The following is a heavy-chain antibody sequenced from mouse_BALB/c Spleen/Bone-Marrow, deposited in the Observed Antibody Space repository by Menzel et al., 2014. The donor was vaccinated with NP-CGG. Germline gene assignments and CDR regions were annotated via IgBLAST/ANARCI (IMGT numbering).Heavy chain of an antibody. Sequence: EVNVVESGGGLVQPGGSRKLSCAASGFTFGSFGMHWVRQAPEKGLEWVAYISSGSSTIYYADTVKGRFTISRDNPKNPLFLQMTSLRSEDTAMYYCASDYDYFDYWGQGTTLTVSS. J-gene: IGHJ2*01. V-gene: IGHV5-17*02. CDR3: ASDYDYFDY. D-gene: IGHD2-4*01. CDR1: GFTFGSFG. CDR2: ISSGSSTI.